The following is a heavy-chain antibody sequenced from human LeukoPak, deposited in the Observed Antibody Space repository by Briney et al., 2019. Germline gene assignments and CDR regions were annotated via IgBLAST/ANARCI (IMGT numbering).Heavy chain of an antibody. CDR2: ISNSGSTI. Sequence: GGSLRLSCAASGFSFSGYYMSWVRQAPGKGLEWVAYISNSGSTIYYADSVKGRFTISRDNAKNSLYLQMSSLRAGDTAIYYCVRDQDEDRGSTTYDWWGQGTLVTVSP. J-gene: IGHJ4*02. CDR3: VRDQDEDRGSTTYDW. CDR1: GFSFSGYY. V-gene: IGHV3-11*01. D-gene: IGHD1-26*01.